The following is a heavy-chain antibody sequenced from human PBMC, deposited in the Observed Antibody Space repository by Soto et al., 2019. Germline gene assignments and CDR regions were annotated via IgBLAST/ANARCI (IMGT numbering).Heavy chain of an antibody. CDR3: ARARYGDY. CDR2: ISAHNGNT. CDR1: GYAFTTYG. D-gene: IGHD1-1*01. J-gene: IGHJ4*02. V-gene: IGHV1-18*01. Sequence: QVHLVQSGAEVKKPGASVKVSCKGSGYAFTTYGITWVRQAPGQGLEWRGWISAHNGNTNYAQKRQGRVTVTRDTSTSTAYMELRSLRSDDTAEYYCARARYGDYWGQGALVTVSS.